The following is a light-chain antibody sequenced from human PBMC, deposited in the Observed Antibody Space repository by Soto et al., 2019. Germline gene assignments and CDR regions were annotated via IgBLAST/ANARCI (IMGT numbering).Light chain of an antibody. Sequence: DIQMTQSPSSLSASVADRVTVTCRASQSISSYLNWYQQKPGKAPKLLIYDASSLESGVPSRFSGSGSGTEFTLTISSLQPGDFATYYCQQYNSYWTFGQGTKVDIK. CDR3: QQYNSYWT. V-gene: IGKV1-5*01. J-gene: IGKJ1*01. CDR1: QSISSY. CDR2: DAS.